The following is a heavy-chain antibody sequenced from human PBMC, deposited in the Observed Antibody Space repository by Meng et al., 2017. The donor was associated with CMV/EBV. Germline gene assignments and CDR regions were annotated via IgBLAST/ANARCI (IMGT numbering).Heavy chain of an antibody. V-gene: IGHV4-30-4*08. Sequence: LRLSCTVAGGSISSGDYYWSWIRQPPGKGLEWIWYIYYSGSTYYNPSLKSRVTISVDTSKNQFSLKMSSVTAADTAVYYGARVEMVYAIAWWGQGTLVTVSS. D-gene: IGHD2-8*01. CDR3: ARVEMVYAIAW. J-gene: IGHJ4*02. CDR2: IYYSGST. CDR1: GGSISSGDYY.